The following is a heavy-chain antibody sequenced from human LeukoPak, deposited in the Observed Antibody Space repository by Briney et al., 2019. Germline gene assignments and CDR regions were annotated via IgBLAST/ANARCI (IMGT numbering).Heavy chain of an antibody. CDR3: AKDPTFDYYDSSGYYSLTYY. V-gene: IGHV3-33*06. J-gene: IGHJ4*02. D-gene: IGHD3-22*01. Sequence: GRSLRLSCAASGFTFSSYGMHWVRQAPGKGLEWVAVIWYDGSNKYYADSVKGRFTISRDNSKNTLYLQMNSLRAEDTAVYYCAKDPTFDYYDSSGYYSLTYYWGQGTLVTVSS. CDR1: GFTFSSYG. CDR2: IWYDGSNK.